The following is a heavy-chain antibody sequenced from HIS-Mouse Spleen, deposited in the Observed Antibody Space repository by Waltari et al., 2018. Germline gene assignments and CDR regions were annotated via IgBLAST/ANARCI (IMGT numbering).Heavy chain of an antibody. CDR3: ASSEITIAAPSYYFDY. CDR1: GYSISSGYY. CDR2: IYHSGGT. D-gene: IGHD6-6*01. J-gene: IGHJ4*02. V-gene: IGHV4-38-2*02. Sequence: HVQLQESGPGLVKPSETLSLTCTVSGYSISSGYYWGWIRQPPGKGLEWIGSIYHSGGTYTNPPPRSRGTIPVDPSKNQFSLKLSSVTAADTAVYYCASSEITIAAPSYYFDYWGQGTLVTVSS.